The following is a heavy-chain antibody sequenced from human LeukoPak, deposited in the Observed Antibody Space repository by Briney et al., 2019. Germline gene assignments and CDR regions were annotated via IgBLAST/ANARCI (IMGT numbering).Heavy chain of an antibody. V-gene: IGHV1-69*13. D-gene: IGHD5-12*01. Sequence: SVKVSCKASGGTFSSYAISWVRQAPGQGLEWMGGIIPIFGTANYAQKFQGRVTITADESTSTAYMELSSLRSEDTAVYYCARDGYSGYGVFDYWGQEPWSPSPQ. CDR2: IIPIFGTA. CDR1: GGTFSSYA. CDR3: ARDGYSGYGVFDY. J-gene: IGHJ4*01.